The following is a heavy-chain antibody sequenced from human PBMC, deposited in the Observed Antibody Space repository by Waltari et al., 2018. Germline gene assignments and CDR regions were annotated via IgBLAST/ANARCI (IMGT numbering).Heavy chain of an antibody. J-gene: IGHJ5*02. CDR2: IIPILGIA. V-gene: IGHV1-69*04. D-gene: IGHD4-17*01. Sequence: QVQLVQSGAEVKKPGSSVKVSCKASGGTFSSYAISWVRQAPGQGLEWMGGIIPILGIANNAQKFQGRVTITADESTSTAYMELSSLRSEDTAVDYWARRPVYGDYSWFDPWGQGTLVTVSS. CDR1: GGTFSSYA. CDR3: ARRPVYGDYSWFDP.